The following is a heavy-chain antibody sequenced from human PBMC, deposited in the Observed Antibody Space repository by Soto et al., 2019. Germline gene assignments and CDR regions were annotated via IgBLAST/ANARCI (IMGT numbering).Heavy chain of an antibody. J-gene: IGHJ4*02. CDR1: GGSISSGGYS. D-gene: IGHD3-22*01. V-gene: IGHV4-30-2*01. CDR3: ASSSGYYLVMEY. Sequence: QLQLQESGSGLVKPSETLSLTCAVSGGSISSGGYSWSWIRQPPGKGLEWIGYIYHSGSTYYNPSLKSRVTISVDRSKNQFSLKLSSVTAADTAVYYCASSSGYYLVMEYGGQGTLVTVSS. CDR2: IYHSGST.